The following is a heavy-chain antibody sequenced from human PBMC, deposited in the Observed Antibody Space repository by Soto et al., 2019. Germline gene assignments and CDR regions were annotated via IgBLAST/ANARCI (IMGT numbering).Heavy chain of an antibody. D-gene: IGHD6-13*01. V-gene: IGHV4-39*02. CDR3: ARDIAI. J-gene: IGHJ4*02. CDR1: GGSLNSDSYF. CDR2: MSHSGRT. Sequence: PSETLSLTCTVSGGSLNSDSYFWAWIRQPPGRGLEWIGTMSHSGRTYHNASLKSRLTMSVDTSKNQFSLKLSSVTAADTAVYYCARDIAIWGQGTLVTVSS.